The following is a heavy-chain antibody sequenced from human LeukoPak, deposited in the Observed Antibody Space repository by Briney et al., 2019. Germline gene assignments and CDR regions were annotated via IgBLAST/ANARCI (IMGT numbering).Heavy chain of an antibody. CDR3: AREGDSSSDGPFDY. CDR2: INPNSGGT. V-gene: IGHV1-2*02. J-gene: IGHJ4*02. Sequence: GASVEVSCKASGYTFTVYYMHWVRQAPGQGLEWMGWINPNSGGTNYAQKFQGRVTMTRDTSISTAYMELSRLRSDDTAVYYCAREGDSSSDGPFDYWGQGTLVTVSS. D-gene: IGHD6-13*01. CDR1: GYTFTVYY.